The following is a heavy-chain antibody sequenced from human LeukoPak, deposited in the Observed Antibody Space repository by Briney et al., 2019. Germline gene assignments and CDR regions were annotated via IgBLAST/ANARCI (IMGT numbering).Heavy chain of an antibody. V-gene: IGHV4-59*01. CDR3: ATDSSGYYYPFDY. J-gene: IGHJ4*02. Sequence: PSETLSLTCTVSGGSISSYYWSWIRQPPGKGLEWIGYIYYSGSTNYNPSLKSRVTISVDTSKNQFSLKLSSVTAADTAVYYCATDSSGYYYPFDYWGQGTLVTVS. CDR1: GGSISSYY. CDR2: IYYSGST. D-gene: IGHD3-22*01.